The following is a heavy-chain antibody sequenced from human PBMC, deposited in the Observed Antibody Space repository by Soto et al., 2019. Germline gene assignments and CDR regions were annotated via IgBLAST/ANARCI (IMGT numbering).Heavy chain of an antibody. V-gene: IGHV3-74*01. CDR3: AGTRSGLYYYYGMDV. Sequence: GGSLRLSCAASGFTFSSYWMHWVRQAPGKGLVWVSRINTDGSSTSYADSVKGRFTISRDNSKNTLYLQMNSLRAEDTAVYYCAGTRSGLYYYYGMDVWGQGTTVTVSS. CDR1: GFTFSSYW. J-gene: IGHJ6*02. D-gene: IGHD3-10*01. CDR2: INTDGSST.